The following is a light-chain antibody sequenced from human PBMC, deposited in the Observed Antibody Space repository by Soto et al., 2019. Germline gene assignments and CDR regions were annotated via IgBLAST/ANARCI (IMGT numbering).Light chain of an antibody. CDR1: SSDVGSYNL. CDR3: CSYAGSSTLV. V-gene: IGLV2-23*02. CDR2: EVS. J-gene: IGLJ2*01. Sequence: QSALTQPASVSGSPGQSITISCTGTSSDVGSYNLVSWYQQHPGKAPKLMIYEVSKRPSGVSNRFSGSKSGNTASLTISGLQDEDEADYYCCSYAGSSTLVFGGGTTLTVL.